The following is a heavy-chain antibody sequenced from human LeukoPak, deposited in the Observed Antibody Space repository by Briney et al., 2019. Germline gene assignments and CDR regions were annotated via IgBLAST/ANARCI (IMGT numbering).Heavy chain of an antibody. D-gene: IGHD4-17*01. CDR3: AKDSGDYYPHDAFDI. Sequence: GGSLRLSCAASGFTFSSYAMSWVRQAPGKELEWVSAISGSGGSTYYADSVKGRFTISRDNSKNTLYLQMNSLRAEDTAVYYYAKDSGDYYPHDAFDIWGQGTMVTVSS. J-gene: IGHJ3*02. V-gene: IGHV3-23*01. CDR1: GFTFSSYA. CDR2: ISGSGGST.